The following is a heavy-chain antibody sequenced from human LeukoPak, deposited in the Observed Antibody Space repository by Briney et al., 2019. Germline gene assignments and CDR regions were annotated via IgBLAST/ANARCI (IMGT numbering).Heavy chain of an antibody. CDR1: GYTFTGYY. Sequence: AASVKVSCKASGYTFTGYYMHWVRQAPGQGLEWMGWINPNSGGTNYAQKFQGWVTMTRDTSISTAYMELSRLRSDDTAVYYCATQNEMATFDYWGQGTLVTVSS. D-gene: IGHD5-24*01. CDR3: ATQNEMATFDY. CDR2: INPNSGGT. V-gene: IGHV1-2*04. J-gene: IGHJ4*02.